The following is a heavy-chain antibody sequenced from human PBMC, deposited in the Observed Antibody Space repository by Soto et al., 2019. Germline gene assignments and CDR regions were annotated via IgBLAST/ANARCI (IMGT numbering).Heavy chain of an antibody. CDR3: ARIPLDSSGRYYSYYFDS. Sequence: QVQLVQSGAEVKKPGASVKVSCKASGYTFINYGISWVRQAPGQGLEWMGWINPYNGNTNYAQKVQGGVTMTSDTSTNTAYMELRSLRSDGTAVYYCARIPLDSSGRYYSYYFDSWGQGTLVTVSS. J-gene: IGHJ4*02. V-gene: IGHV1-18*01. CDR1: GYTFINYG. CDR2: INPYNGNT. D-gene: IGHD3-22*01.